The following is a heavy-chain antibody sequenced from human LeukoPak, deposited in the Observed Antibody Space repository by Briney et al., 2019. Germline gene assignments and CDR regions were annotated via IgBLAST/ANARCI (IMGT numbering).Heavy chain of an antibody. V-gene: IGHV4-59*02. CDR1: GGSVSGYY. CDR3: ARIHRYCSGGACYVLDD. J-gene: IGHJ4*02. CDR2: VYYSGST. Sequence: SETLSLTCVVSGGSVSGYYWGWIRQPPGRGLEWIGYVYYSGSTNYNPSSKSRITISVDTSRNQFSLQLSSVTAADTAVYYCARIHRYCSGGACYVLDDWGQGTLVAVSS. D-gene: IGHD2-15*01.